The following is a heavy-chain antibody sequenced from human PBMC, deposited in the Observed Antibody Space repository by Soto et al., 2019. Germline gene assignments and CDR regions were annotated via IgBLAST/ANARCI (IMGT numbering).Heavy chain of an antibody. CDR1: GYTFTTYS. Sequence: ASVKVSCKASGYTFTTYSMHWVREAPGQRLEWMGWIHAGNGNTEHSQKFQGRVTITRDTSASTAYLELGSLRSEDTAVYYCARAACSSTSCYNYYAYGMDVWGQGTAVIVSS. V-gene: IGHV1-3*01. D-gene: IGHD2-2*01. CDR2: IHAGNGNT. J-gene: IGHJ6*02. CDR3: ARAACSSTSCYNYYAYGMDV.